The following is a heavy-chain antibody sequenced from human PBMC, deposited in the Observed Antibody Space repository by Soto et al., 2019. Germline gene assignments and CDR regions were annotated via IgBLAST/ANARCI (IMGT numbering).Heavy chain of an antibody. CDR3: AAGQTYYYDSSGYYRGSYDAFDI. J-gene: IGHJ3*02. V-gene: IGHV1-46*01. CDR1: GYTFTSYD. Sequence: GASVKVSCKASGYTFTSYDINWVRQAPGQGLEWMGIINPSGGSTSYAQKFQGRVTITRDMSTSTAYMELSSLRSEDTAVYYCAAGQTYYYDSSGYYRGSYDAFDIWGQGTMVTVSS. D-gene: IGHD3-22*01. CDR2: INPSGGST.